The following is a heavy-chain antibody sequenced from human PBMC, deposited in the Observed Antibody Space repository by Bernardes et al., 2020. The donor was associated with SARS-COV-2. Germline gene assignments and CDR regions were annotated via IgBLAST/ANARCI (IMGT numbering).Heavy chain of an antibody. CDR2: FDPEDGET. D-gene: IGHD3-10*01. V-gene: IGHV1-24*01. CDR3: ATGPTMVRRNWFDP. J-gene: IGHJ5*02. Sequence: ASVKVSCKFSGYTLTELSMHWVRQAPGKGLEWMGGFDPEDGETIYAQKFQGRVTMTEDTSTDTAYMELSSLRSEDTAVYYCATGPTMVRRNWFDPWGQGTLVTVSS. CDR1: GYTLTELS.